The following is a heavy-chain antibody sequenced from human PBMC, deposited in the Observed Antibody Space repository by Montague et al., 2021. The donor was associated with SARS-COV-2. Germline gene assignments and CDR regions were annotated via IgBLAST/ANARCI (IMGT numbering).Heavy chain of an antibody. V-gene: IGHV4-34*01. CDR2: INHRGST. CDR3: AGGRQHINMVVVVVTGGEYYFDF. CDR1: DGSFSDYS. Sequence: SETLSLTCAVYDGSFSDYSWTWIRQPPGKGLEWIGEINHRGSTNYNPSLKSRVTISVDTSKNQFSLKMTSVTAAGTAVYYCAGGRQHINMVVVVVTGGEYYFDFWGQGTLVSVSS. D-gene: IGHD3-22*01. J-gene: IGHJ4*02.